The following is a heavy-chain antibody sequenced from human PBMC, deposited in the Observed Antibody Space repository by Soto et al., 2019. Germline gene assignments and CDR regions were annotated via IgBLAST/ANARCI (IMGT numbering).Heavy chain of an antibody. CDR3: TPDPILAAAGGSDA. CDR2: IKSNTDGGTT. CDR1: GFTFIYAW. D-gene: IGHD6-13*01. J-gene: IGHJ5*02. Sequence: EVQLVESGGGLVKPGGSLRLSCEASGFTFIYAWMSWVRQAPGKGLEWVGHIKSNTDGGTTDYAAPVNGRFTISRDDSNTTLNLQMSSMKTKGTAVYYCTPDPILAAAGGSDAWRQGTLVSVSS. V-gene: IGHV3-15*01.